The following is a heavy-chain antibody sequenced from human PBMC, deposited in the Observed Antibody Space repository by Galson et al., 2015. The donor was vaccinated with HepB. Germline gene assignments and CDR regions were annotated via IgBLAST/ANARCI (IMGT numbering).Heavy chain of an antibody. Sequence: SVKVSCKASGYSFTNYGINWVRQAPGQGLEWMGWINTYNGDTKSAQRVQDRVTLTTDTSARTVYMELRSLRSDDTAVYYCVRDLTIVGHYAGFWGQATLVTVSS. D-gene: IGHD1-26*01. CDR2: INTYNGDT. J-gene: IGHJ4*02. CDR3: VRDLTIVGHYAGF. V-gene: IGHV1-18*01. CDR1: GYSFTNYG.